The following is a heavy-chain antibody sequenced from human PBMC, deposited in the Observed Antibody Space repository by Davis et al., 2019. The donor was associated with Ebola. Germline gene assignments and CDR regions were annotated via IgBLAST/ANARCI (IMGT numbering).Heavy chain of an antibody. J-gene: IGHJ6*01. D-gene: IGHD6-13*01. CDR2: ISFDGSTK. CDR1: GFTFSNYG. Sequence: GESLKISCGASGFTFSNYGMHWVRQAPDKGLEWVAVISFDGSTKYYGDSVKGRFTISRDNSKNTLYLQMSSLRTEDTALYYCASAAVSHHYYGMDVWGLGTTVIVSS. CDR3: ASAAVSHHYYGMDV. V-gene: IGHV3-30*03.